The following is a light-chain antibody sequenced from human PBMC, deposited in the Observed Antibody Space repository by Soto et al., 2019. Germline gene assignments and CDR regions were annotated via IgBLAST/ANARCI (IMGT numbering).Light chain of an antibody. CDR3: GTWDTSLCVGGV. Sequence: QSVLTQPPSVSAAPGQKVTISCSGSSSNIGNNYVSWYQQLPGTAPKLLIYDNNKRPSGIPDRFSGSKSGTSATLGITGLQTGDEADYYCGTWDTSLCVGGVFGTGTKVTVL. CDR1: SSNIGNNY. V-gene: IGLV1-51*01. CDR2: DNN. J-gene: IGLJ1*01.